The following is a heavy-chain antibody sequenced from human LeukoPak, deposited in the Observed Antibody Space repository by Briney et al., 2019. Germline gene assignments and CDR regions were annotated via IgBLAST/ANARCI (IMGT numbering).Heavy chain of an antibody. J-gene: IGHJ4*02. CDR3: ARAVRGLDY. V-gene: IGHV3-13*01. CDR1: GFTLSDYD. D-gene: IGHD4-17*01. CDR2: IGTLGDT. Sequence: PGGSLRLSCAASGFTLSDYDMHWVRQTTGRGLEWVSGIGTLGDTHYPESVEGRFTISRDNAKNSLYLQMNSLRDEDTAVYYCARAVRGLDYWGQGTLVTVSS.